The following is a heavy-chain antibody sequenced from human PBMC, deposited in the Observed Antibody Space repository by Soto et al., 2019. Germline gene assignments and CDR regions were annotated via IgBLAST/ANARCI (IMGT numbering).Heavy chain of an antibody. J-gene: IGHJ4*02. CDR2: IRQSGDRS. D-gene: IGHD2-2*01. CDR3: AKSHQALRSDYFDY. Sequence: PGGSLRLSCAASGFIFSNFAMYWVRRAPGKGLEWVSSIRQSGDRSSYADSAKGRFTISRDNSKNTLYLHMNSLRAEDTAVYYCAKSHQALRSDYFDYWGQGTLVTVSS. V-gene: IGHV3-23*01. CDR1: GFIFSNFA.